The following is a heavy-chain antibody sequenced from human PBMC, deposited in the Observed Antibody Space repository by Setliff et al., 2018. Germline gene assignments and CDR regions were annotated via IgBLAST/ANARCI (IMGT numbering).Heavy chain of an antibody. CDR2: IKQDGSEK. CDR1: GFSFSSYW. J-gene: IGHJ4*02. Sequence: GGSLRLSCAVSGFSFSSYWMSWVRQAPGKGLEWVANIKQDGSEKNYVDSVKGRFTISRDNAKNSLYLQMNSLRAEDTAVYYCARAHSSTLSVHDYWGQGTLVTVSS. V-gene: IGHV3-7*01. D-gene: IGHD2-2*01. CDR3: ARAHSSTLSVHDY.